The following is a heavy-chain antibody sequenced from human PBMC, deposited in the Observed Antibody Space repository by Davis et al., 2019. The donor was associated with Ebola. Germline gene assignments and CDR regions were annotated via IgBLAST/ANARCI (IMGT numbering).Heavy chain of an antibody. J-gene: IGHJ4*02. V-gene: IGHV4-59*02. CDR1: GGSVTSYY. Sequence: SETLSLTCSVSGGSVTSYYWNWIRQVPGKGLEWIGYVYYSGNAYYNPSLKSRVTISIDTSKNQFSLKLSSVTAADTAVYYCARSEYCSGGSCYALFDYWGQGTLVTVSS. CDR2: VYYSGNA. D-gene: IGHD2-15*01. CDR3: ARSEYCSGGSCYALFDY.